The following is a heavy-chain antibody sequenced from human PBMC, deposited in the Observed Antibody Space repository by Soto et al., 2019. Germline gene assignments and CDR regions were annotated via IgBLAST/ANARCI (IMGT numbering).Heavy chain of an antibody. V-gene: IGHV4-59*01. D-gene: IGHD4-17*01. CDR1: GSSISPYY. Sequence: QVQLQESGPGLVKPSETLSLTCSVSGSSISPYYWSWIRQPPGKGLECIGNIYYTGSTKYNPSLRSRGTISVDTTKSQFSLRLRSVTAADSAEYYCVRVGGYYGDYPNFDYWGQGTLVTVSS. CDR2: IYYTGST. CDR3: VRVGGYYGDYPNFDY. J-gene: IGHJ4*02.